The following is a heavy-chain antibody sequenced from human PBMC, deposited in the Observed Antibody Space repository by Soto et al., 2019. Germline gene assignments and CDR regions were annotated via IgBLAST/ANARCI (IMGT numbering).Heavy chain of an antibody. J-gene: IGHJ4*02. CDR2: IKQDGGEK. V-gene: IGHV3-7*01. CDR3: ARDSHAHFDY. Sequence: EVHLVESGGGLVQPGGSLRLSCAASGFTFSNSWMSWVRQAPGRGLEWVASIKQDGGEKYYMDSVKGRFTISKDNAKNSLYLQLNSLRAGDTAVYYCARDSHAHFDYWGQGTLVTVSS. CDR1: GFTFSNSW.